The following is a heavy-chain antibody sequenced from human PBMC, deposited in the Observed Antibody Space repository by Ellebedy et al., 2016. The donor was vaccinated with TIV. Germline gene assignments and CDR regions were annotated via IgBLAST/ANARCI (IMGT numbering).Heavy chain of an antibody. V-gene: IGHV3-53*01. D-gene: IGHD4-23*01. CDR2: TYAGGST. CDR3: AREWANSRSMDV. Sequence: PGGSLRLSCEVPGSTISNYFMSWVRQAPGKALEWVSSTYAGGSTYYADSVDGRFTISRDISKNTLYLKMNSLRADDTSVYYCAREWANSRSMDVWGQGTTVTVSS. J-gene: IGHJ6*02. CDR1: GSTISNYF.